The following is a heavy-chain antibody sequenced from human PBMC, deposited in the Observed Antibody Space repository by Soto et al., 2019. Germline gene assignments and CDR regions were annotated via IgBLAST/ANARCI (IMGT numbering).Heavy chain of an antibody. CDR3: ARAENSGGSYWGPEPFDY. J-gene: IGHJ4*02. CDR2: IYYSGST. CDR1: GGSISSYY. Sequence: SQTLCLPCTVSGGSISSYYWSWILKPPGKGLEWIGYIYYSGSTNYNPSLKSRVTISVDTSKNQFSLKLSSVTAADTAVYYCARAENSGGSYWGPEPFDYWGQGTLVTVSS. V-gene: IGHV4-59*01. D-gene: IGHD1-26*01.